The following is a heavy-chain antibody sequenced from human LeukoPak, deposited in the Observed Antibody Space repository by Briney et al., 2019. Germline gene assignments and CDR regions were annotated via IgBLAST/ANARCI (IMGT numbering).Heavy chain of an antibody. CDR3: ARNRDSGFDY. CDR1: GYIFTSYY. D-gene: IGHD3-10*01. J-gene: IGHJ4*02. V-gene: IGHV1-46*01. CDR2: INPSGGST. Sequence: ASVKASCKASGYIFTSYYILWVRQAPGQGLEWMGFINPSGGSTSYAQKFQDRVTMTRDTSTSTVYMELSSLRSEDTAVYYCARNRDSGFDYWGQGTLVTVSS.